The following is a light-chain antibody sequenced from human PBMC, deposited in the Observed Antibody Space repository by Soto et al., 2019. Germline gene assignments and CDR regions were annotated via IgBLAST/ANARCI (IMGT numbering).Light chain of an antibody. Sequence: EIVMTQSAATLSVSPGEMATLSCSASQSVSSDLAWYHQKPGQAPRLLIYGASTRATGIPARFSGSGSGTEFTLTITSLQSEDFAVYYCQQYNNWPLWTFGKGTKVDI. V-gene: IGKV3-15*01. CDR3: QQYNNWPLWT. CDR1: QSVSSD. CDR2: GAS. J-gene: IGKJ1*01.